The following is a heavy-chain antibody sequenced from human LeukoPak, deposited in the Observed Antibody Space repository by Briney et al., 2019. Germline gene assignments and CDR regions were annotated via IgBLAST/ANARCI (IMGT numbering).Heavy chain of an antibody. CDR2: IKSDGGT. D-gene: IGHD3-22*01. Sequence: GGSLRLSCAPSGFTFSTYWMHWVRQAPGKGLVWVSRIKSDGGTNYADSVKGRFTISRDNAKKTVSLQMNSLRPEDTGVYYCARAPSEIGGYYPEYFRHWGQGTLVTVSS. V-gene: IGHV3-74*01. J-gene: IGHJ1*01. CDR3: ARAPSEIGGYYPEYFRH. CDR1: GFTFSTYW.